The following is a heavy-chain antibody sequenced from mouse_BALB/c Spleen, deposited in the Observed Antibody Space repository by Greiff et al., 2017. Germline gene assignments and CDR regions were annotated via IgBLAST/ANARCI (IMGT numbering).Heavy chain of an antibody. J-gene: IGHJ3*01. Sequence: DVMLVESGGGLVQPGGSLRLSCATSGFTFTDYYMSWVRQPPGKALEWLGFIRNKANGYTTEYSASVKGRFTISRDNSQSILYLQMNTLRAEDSATYYCARGDYGSRDWFAYWGQGTLVTVSA. CDR2: IRNKANGYTT. CDR3: ARGDYGSRDWFAY. D-gene: IGHD1-1*01. CDR1: GFTFTDYY. V-gene: IGHV7-3*02.